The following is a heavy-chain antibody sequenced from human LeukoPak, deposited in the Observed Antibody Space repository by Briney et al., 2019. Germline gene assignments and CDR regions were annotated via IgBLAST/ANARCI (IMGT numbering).Heavy chain of an antibody. Sequence: ASVKVSCKASGYTFTGYYMHWVRQAPGQGLEWMGWINPNSGGTNYAQKFQGRVTMTRDTSISTAYMELSRLRSDDTAVYYCAREPLERLSWFDPWGQGTLVTVSS. CDR2: INPNSGGT. V-gene: IGHV1-2*02. CDR3: AREPLERLSWFDP. CDR1: GYTFTGYY. J-gene: IGHJ5*02. D-gene: IGHD1-1*01.